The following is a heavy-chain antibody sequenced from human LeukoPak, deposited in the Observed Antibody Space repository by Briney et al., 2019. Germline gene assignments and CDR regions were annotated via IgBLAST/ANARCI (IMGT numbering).Heavy chain of an antibody. Sequence: GASVKVSCKASGYTFTSYGISWVRQAPGQGLEWMGWLSAYNGNTNYAQKLQGRVTMTTDTSTSTAYMELRSLRSDDTAVYYCARRGYTSIYYYYYMDVWGKGTTVTVSS. CDR1: GYTFTSYG. V-gene: IGHV1-18*01. CDR3: ARRGYTSIYYYYYMDV. CDR2: LSAYNGNT. J-gene: IGHJ6*03. D-gene: IGHD5-12*01.